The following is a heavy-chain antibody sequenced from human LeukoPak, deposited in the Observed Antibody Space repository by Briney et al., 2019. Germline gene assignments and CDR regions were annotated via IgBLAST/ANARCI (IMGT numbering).Heavy chain of an antibody. Sequence: GGSLRLSCAASGFNFANHAMSWVRQTAGKGLEWVSAISGGGDITYYADSVKGRFTISGDNSKDTLFLQMHSLRPGDTAVYYCVREDTPATANYWGQGTLVTISS. CDR3: VREDTPATANY. CDR2: ISGGGDIT. V-gene: IGHV3-23*01. J-gene: IGHJ4*02. CDR1: GFNFANHA. D-gene: IGHD2-21*02.